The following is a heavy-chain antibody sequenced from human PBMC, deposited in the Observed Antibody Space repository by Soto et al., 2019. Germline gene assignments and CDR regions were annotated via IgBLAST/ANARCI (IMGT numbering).Heavy chain of an antibody. CDR3: VRGQFSAFDC. V-gene: IGHV6-1*01. Sequence: QVQLHQSGPGLAKPSQTLSLTCAISGDSVSRTSVAWNWIRQSPSRGLEWLGRTYYRSKWNSDYAVSVRGRITINPDTSKSQFSLQLNSVTPEDTAVYYCVRGQFSAFDCWGQGTLVTVSS. CDR2: TYYRSKWNS. CDR1: GDSVSRTSVA. J-gene: IGHJ4*02.